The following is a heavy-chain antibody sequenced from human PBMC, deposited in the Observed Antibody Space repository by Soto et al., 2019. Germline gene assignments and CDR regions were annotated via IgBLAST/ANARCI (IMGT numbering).Heavy chain of an antibody. CDR3: ARVGPIYSSSIGWFEP. CDR1: GYTFTGYY. Sequence: ASVKVSCKASGYTFTGYYMHWVRQAPGQGLEWMGWINPNSGGTNYAQKFQGRVTMTRDTSISTAYMELSRLRSDDTAVYYCARVGPIYSSSIGWFEPWGQGTVVTVSS. CDR2: INPNSGGT. D-gene: IGHD6-6*01. J-gene: IGHJ5*02. V-gene: IGHV1-2*02.